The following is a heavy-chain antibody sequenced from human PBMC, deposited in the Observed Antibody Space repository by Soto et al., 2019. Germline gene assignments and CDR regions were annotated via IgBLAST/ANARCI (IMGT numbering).Heavy chain of an antibody. Sequence: ESGGGLVQPGGSLRLSCAASGFTFSSYEMNWVRQAPGKGLEWVSYISSSGSTIYYADSVKGRFTISRDNAKNSLYLQMNSLRAEDTAVYYCARVGPIAAEFDYWGQGTLVTVSS. D-gene: IGHD6-13*01. CDR1: GFTFSSYE. V-gene: IGHV3-48*03. J-gene: IGHJ4*02. CDR3: ARVGPIAAEFDY. CDR2: ISSSGSTI.